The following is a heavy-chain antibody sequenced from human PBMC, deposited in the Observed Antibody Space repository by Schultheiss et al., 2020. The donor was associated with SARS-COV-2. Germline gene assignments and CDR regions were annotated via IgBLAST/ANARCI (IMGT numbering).Heavy chain of an antibody. CDR1: GFTFSSYS. CDR3: ATHATVVTHFDAFDI. D-gene: IGHD4-23*01. J-gene: IGHJ3*02. Sequence: GGSLRLSCAASGFTFSSYSMNWVRQAPGKGLEWVSYISSSSSTIYYADSVKGRFTISRDNAKNSLYLQMNSLRAEDTAVYYCATHATVVTHFDAFDIWGHGTLVTVSS. CDR2: ISSSSSTI. V-gene: IGHV3-48*04.